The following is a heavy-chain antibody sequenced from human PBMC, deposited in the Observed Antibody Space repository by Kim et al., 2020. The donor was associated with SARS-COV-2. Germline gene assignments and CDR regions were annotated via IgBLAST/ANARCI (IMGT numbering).Heavy chain of an antibody. D-gene: IGHD3-10*01. Sequence: YNPSPRSRVTISVDTSKNQFSLKLSSVTAADTAVYYCARGPGYYGSRFDYWGQGTLVTVSS. CDR3: ARGPGYYGSRFDY. J-gene: IGHJ4*02. V-gene: IGHV4-59*09.